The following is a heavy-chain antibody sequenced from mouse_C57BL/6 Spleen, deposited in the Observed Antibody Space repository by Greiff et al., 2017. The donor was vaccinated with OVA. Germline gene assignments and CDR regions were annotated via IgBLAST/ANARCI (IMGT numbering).Heavy chain of an antibody. D-gene: IGHD1-1*01. Sequence: QLQQSGPELVKPGASVKIPCKASGYTFTDYNMDWGKQSHGKSLEWIGDINPNNGGTIYNQKFKGKATLTVDKSSSTAYMELRSLTSEDTAVYYCARLGYYGSSYYFDYWGQGTTLTVSS. CDR1: GYTFTDYN. J-gene: IGHJ2*01. V-gene: IGHV1-18*01. CDR2: INPNNGGT. CDR3: ARLGYYGSSYYFDY.